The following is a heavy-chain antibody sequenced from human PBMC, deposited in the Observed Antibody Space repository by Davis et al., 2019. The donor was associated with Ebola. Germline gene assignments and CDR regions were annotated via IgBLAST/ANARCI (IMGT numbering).Heavy chain of an antibody. D-gene: IGHD3-22*01. V-gene: IGHV1-8*01. Sequence: ASVKVSCKASGYTFTNYDINWVRQASGQGLEWMAWMDPNSGDTGYAQKFQGRVTMTRDTSISTAYMELSRLRSDDTAVYYCARGPRITMIVVVISIDYWGQGTLVTVSS. CDR3: ARGPRITMIVVVISIDY. J-gene: IGHJ4*02. CDR2: MDPNSGDT. CDR1: GYTFTNYD.